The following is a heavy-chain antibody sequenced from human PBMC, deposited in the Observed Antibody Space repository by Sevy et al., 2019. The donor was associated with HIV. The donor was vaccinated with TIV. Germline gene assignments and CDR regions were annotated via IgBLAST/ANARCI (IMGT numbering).Heavy chain of an antibody. CDR2: IKQDGSEK. J-gene: IGHJ4*02. D-gene: IGHD3-22*01. V-gene: IGHV3-7*01. Sequence: GGSLRLSCAASGFTFSSYWMSWVRQAPGKGLEWVANIKQDGSEKYYVDSVKGRFTISRDNAKNSLYLQMNSLRAEDTAVYYVARASKDYYDSSGYTDYWGQGTLVTVSS. CDR3: ARASKDYYDSSGYTDY. CDR1: GFTFSSYW.